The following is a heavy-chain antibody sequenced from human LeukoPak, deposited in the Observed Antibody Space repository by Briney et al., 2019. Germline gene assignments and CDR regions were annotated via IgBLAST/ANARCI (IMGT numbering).Heavy chain of an antibody. V-gene: IGHV3-21*01. CDR2: ISSSSNYI. CDR1: GSTFTSYT. CDR3: ARDRITIFGVVES. J-gene: IGHJ4*02. D-gene: IGHD3-3*01. Sequence: GRSLRLSCAASGSTFTSYTMDWVHQAPGKGLAWVSSISSSSNYIYYADSVKGRFTISRDNAKNSLYLQMNSLRAEDTAVYYCARDRITIFGVVESWGQGTLVTVSS.